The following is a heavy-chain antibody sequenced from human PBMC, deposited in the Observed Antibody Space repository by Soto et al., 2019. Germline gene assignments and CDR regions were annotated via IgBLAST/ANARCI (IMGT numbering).Heavy chain of an antibody. Sequence: SVKVYCKASGGSFSSYAISWVRQAPGQGLEWMGGIIPIVGTGNYAQNFQGRVTITADESTSTAYMELSSLRSEDTAMYYCARDLRAAGRPGMDVWGQGTTVTVS. V-gene: IGHV1-69*13. CDR2: IIPIVGTG. CDR3: ARDLRAAGRPGMDV. D-gene: IGHD6-13*01. CDR1: GGSFSSYA. J-gene: IGHJ6*02.